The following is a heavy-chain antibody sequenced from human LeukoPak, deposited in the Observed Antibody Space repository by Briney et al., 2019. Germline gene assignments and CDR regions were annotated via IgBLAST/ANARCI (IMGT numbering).Heavy chain of an antibody. J-gene: IGHJ4*02. D-gene: IGHD6-13*01. CDR3: ARGDPPSYSSSWYSSGTFDY. CDR1: GFTFSSYA. CDR2: ISYDGSNK. V-gene: IGHV3-30*04. Sequence: GGSLRLSCAASGFTFSSYAMHWVRQAPGKGLEWVAVISYDGSNKYYADSVKGRFTISRDNSKNTLYLQMNSLRAEDTAVYYCARGDPPSYSSSWYSSGTFDYWGQGTLVTVSS.